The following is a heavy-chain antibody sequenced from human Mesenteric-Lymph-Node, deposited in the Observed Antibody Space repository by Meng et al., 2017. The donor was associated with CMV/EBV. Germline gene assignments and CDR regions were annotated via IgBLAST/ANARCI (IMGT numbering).Heavy chain of an antibody. D-gene: IGHD6-13*01. CDR1: GFTFSSYW. V-gene: IGHV3-74*01. J-gene: IGHJ6*02. CDR3: ARAYSSSWEYYYYYGMDV. CDR2: IISDGSST. Sequence: ESLKISCAASGFTFSSYWMHWVRQAPGKGLVWVSRIISDGSSTSYADSVKGRFTISRDNAKNTLYLQMNSLRAEDTAVYYCARAYSSSWEYYYYYGMDVWGQGTTVTVSS.